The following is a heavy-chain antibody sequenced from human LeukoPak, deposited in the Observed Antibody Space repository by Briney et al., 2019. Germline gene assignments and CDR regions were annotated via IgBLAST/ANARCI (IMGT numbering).Heavy chain of an antibody. J-gene: IGHJ4*02. CDR1: GYTFSSYD. CDR2: MNPKTGNT. Sequence: ASVKVSCTASGYTFSSYDINWVRQAAGQGLEWMGWMNPKTGNTNYAQKLQGRVTMTTDTSTSTAYMELRSLRSDDTAVHYCAREGARRVYSGSYVTPDYWGQGTLVTVSS. CDR3: AREGARRVYSGSYVTPDY. V-gene: IGHV1-18*01. D-gene: IGHD1-26*01.